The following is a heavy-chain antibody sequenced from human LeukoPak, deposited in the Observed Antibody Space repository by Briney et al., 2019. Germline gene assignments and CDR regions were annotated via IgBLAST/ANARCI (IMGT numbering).Heavy chain of an antibody. Sequence: GGSLRLSCAASGFTFTSYSMNWVRQAPGKGLEWVSTISGGGGSTYYADSVKGRFTISRDSSKNTLCLQVNSLRAEDTAVYYCAKGGKWDVTPFDYWGQGTLVTVSS. CDR3: AKGGKWDVTPFDY. CDR2: ISGGGGST. CDR1: GFTFTSYS. D-gene: IGHD1-26*01. J-gene: IGHJ4*02. V-gene: IGHV3-23*01.